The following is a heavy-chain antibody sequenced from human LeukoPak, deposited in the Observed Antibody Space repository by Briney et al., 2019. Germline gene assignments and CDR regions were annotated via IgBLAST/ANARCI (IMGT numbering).Heavy chain of an antibody. Sequence: PGGSLRLSCAASGFTFSSYGMHWVRQAPGKGLEWVAVISYDGSNKYYADSVKGRFTISRGNSKNTLYLQMNSLRAEDTAVYYCARDRNYGDYRGEFTYWGQGTLVTVSS. V-gene: IGHV3-30*03. CDR1: GFTFSSYG. CDR3: ARDRNYGDYRGEFTY. CDR2: ISYDGSNK. D-gene: IGHD4-17*01. J-gene: IGHJ4*02.